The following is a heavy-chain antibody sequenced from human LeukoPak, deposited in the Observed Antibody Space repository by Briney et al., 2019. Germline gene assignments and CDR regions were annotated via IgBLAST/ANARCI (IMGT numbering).Heavy chain of an antibody. Sequence: SETLSLTCAVYGGSFSGYYWSWIRQPPGKGLEWIGYIYYSGSTYYNPSLKSRVTISVDTSKNQFSLKLSSVTAADTAVYYCARVSIVVVPAAMRWIGGNWFDPWGQGTLVTVSS. D-gene: IGHD2-2*01. V-gene: IGHV4-34*09. CDR2: IYYSGST. J-gene: IGHJ5*02. CDR3: ARVSIVVVPAAMRWIGGNWFDP. CDR1: GGSFSGYY.